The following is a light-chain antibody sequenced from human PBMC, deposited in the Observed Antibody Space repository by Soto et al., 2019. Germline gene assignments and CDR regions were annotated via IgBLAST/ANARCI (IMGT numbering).Light chain of an antibody. CDR2: NIH. J-gene: IGLJ1*01. Sequence: QSVLTQPPSTSGTPGQRVTISCRGSSSNIGSYPVSWDQRVPGTAPKLLIYNIHPRPSGVPDRFSGSKCGPSASLAISGLQSEDEADYYCAVWDDSLNGPVLGHGTTVSVL. V-gene: IGLV1-44*01. CDR3: AVWDDSLNGPV. CDR1: SSNIGSYP.